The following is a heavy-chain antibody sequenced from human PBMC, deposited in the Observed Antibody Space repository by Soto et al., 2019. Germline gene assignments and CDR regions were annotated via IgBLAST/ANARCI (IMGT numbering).Heavy chain of an antibody. D-gene: IGHD5-12*01. CDR2: INHSGTT. J-gene: IGHJ6*02. CDR1: GGCVRVYV. V-gene: IGHV4-34*01. CDR3: VATTMAYYYGMDV. Sequence: PSCSLAISCAACGGCVRVYVGSVIRKPPGKGLEWIGEINHSGTTNYNPSLKSRVTISLDTSKNHFSLNLTSVTAADTAVYYSVATTMAYYYGMDVWGQGTTVTVSS.